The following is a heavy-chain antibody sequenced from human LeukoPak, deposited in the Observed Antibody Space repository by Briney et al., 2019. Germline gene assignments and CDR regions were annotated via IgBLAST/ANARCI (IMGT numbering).Heavy chain of an antibody. V-gene: IGHV3-48*04. D-gene: IGHD2-2*02. CDR2: ISSSGSTI. CDR3: ARDPPYCSSTSCYNGEADY. J-gene: IGHJ4*02. CDR1: GFSFRSHT. Sequence: GGSLRLSCAASGFSFRSHTMNWIRQAPGKGLEWVSYISSSGSTIYYADSVKGRFTISRDNAKNSLYLQMNSLRAEDTAVYYCARDPPYCSSTSCYNGEADYWGQGTLVTVSS.